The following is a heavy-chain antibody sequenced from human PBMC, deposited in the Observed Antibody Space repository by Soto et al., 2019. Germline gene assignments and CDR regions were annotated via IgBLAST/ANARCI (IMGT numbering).Heavy chain of an antibody. J-gene: IGHJ4*02. D-gene: IGHD2-2*01. CDR1: GFTFSSYW. Sequence: GSLRLSCAASGFTFSSYWMHWVRQAPGKGLVWISRINSDGSSTSYADSVKGRFTISRDNAKNTLYLQMNSLRAEDTAVYYCARGILVPAAMGFDYWGQGTLVTVSS. V-gene: IGHV3-74*01. CDR3: ARGILVPAAMGFDY. CDR2: INSDGSST.